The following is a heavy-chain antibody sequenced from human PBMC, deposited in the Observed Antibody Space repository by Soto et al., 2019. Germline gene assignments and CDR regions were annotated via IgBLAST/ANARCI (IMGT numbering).Heavy chain of an antibody. Sequence: QVQLVQSGAEVKKPGSSVRGSCKASGTIFSSYTISWVRQAPGQGLEWMGRIIPILGETNSAQKFQGRVTLTADKSTNTAYMQLNSLRLEDTAVYYCARGLGGRMDDWGQGTTVTVSS. V-gene: IGHV1-69*08. D-gene: IGHD3-16*01. CDR1: GTIFSSYT. CDR3: ARGLGGRMDD. CDR2: IIPILGET. J-gene: IGHJ6*02.